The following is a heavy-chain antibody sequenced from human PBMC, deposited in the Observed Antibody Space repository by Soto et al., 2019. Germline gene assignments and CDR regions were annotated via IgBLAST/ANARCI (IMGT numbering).Heavy chain of an antibody. Sequence: QVQLVESGGGVVQPGTSLRLSCAASGLTFSTSVFHWVRQAPGKGLEWVAGISHDGNGLHYPDSVKGRFSVSRDNSKNTFFLQMDSLRPEDTAVYHCAREYHSSGHAGTSHHWGQGTLVTVSS. V-gene: IGHV3-30-3*01. D-gene: IGHD3-22*01. CDR2: ISHDGNGL. J-gene: IGHJ1*01. CDR1: GLTFSTSV. CDR3: AREYHSSGHAGTSHH.